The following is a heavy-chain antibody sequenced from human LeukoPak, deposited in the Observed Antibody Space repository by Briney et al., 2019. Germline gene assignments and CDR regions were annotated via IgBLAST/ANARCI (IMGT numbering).Heavy chain of an antibody. CDR1: GYSISSGYY. D-gene: IGHD1-26*01. Sequence: SETLSLTCTVSGYSISSGYYWGWIRQPPGKGLEWIGSIYHSGSTYYNPSLKSRVTISVDTSKNQFSLKLSSVTAADTAVYYCARGGPVGPWFDLWGRGTLVTVSS. CDR2: IYHSGST. V-gene: IGHV4-38-2*02. CDR3: ARGGPVGPWFDL. J-gene: IGHJ2*01.